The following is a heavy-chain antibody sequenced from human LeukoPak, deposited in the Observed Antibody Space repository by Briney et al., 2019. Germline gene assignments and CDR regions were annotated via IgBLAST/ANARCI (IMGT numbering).Heavy chain of an antibody. J-gene: IGHJ4*02. D-gene: IGHD3-9*01. Sequence: ASVKVSCKASGYPFTNFYINWVRQAPGQGLEWMGWINPNSGGTNYAQKFQGRVTMTRDTSISTAYMELSRLRSDDTAVYYCARDGGGLNDIHADYWGQGTLVTVSS. V-gene: IGHV1-2*02. CDR2: INPNSGGT. CDR1: GYPFTNFY. CDR3: ARDGGGLNDIHADY.